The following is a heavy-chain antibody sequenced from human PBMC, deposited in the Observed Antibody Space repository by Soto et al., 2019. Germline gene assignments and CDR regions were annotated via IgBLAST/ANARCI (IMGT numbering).Heavy chain of an antibody. CDR1: GGTFSSYA. D-gene: IGHD4-17*01. CDR3: ASSYGDFYFDY. V-gene: IGHV1-69*13. Sequence: GASVKVSCKASGGTFSSYAISWVRQAPGQGLEWMGGIIPIFGTANYAQKFQGRVTITADESTSTVYMELSSLRSEDTAVYYCASSYGDFYFDYWGQGTLVTVSS. J-gene: IGHJ4*02. CDR2: IIPIFGTA.